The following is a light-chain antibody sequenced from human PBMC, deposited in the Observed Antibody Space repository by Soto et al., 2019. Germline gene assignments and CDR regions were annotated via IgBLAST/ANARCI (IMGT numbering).Light chain of an antibody. CDR2: EVS. V-gene: IGLV2-23*02. CDR3: CSYADSSPVI. CDR1: SSDVGSYNL. Sequence: QSALTQPASVSGSPGQSITISCTGTSSDVGSYNLVSWHQQSPGKAPKLMIYEVSKRPSGVSNRFSGSKSGNTASLTIAGLQAEDEADYYCCSYADSSPVIFGGGTKLTVL. J-gene: IGLJ2*01.